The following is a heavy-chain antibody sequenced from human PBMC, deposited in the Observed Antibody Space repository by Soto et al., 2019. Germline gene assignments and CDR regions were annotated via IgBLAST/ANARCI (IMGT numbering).Heavy chain of an antibody. CDR3: ARGPYGDYVELSFDY. J-gene: IGHJ4*02. V-gene: IGHV4-59*01. Sequence: SETLSLTCTVSGGSISSYYWSWIRQPPGKGLEWIGYIYYSGSTNYNPSLKSRVTISVDTSKNQFSLKLSSVTAADTAVYYCARGPYGDYVELSFDYWGQGTLVTVSS. CDR1: GGSISSYY. CDR2: IYYSGST. D-gene: IGHD4-17*01.